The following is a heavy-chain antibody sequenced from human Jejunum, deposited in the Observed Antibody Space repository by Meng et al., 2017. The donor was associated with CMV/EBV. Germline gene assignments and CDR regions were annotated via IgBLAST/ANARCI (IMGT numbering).Heavy chain of an antibody. CDR1: GDSIGSGSFD. V-gene: IGHV4-61*02. J-gene: IGHJ4*02. CDR2: IFASGNT. D-gene: IGHD3-22*01. Sequence: QGQLQESGPGLVKPSETLSLTCTVSGDSIGSGSFDWSWVRQPAGKGLEWIGRIFASGNTNYNPSLKSRVTISVDRSKNQFSLRLSSVTAPDTAVYYCARGYDSRGYGTHSFDYWGQGTLVTVSS. CDR3: ARGYDSRGYGTHSFDY.